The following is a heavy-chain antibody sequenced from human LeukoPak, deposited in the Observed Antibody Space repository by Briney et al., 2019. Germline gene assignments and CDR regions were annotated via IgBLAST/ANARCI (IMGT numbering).Heavy chain of an antibody. CDR3: AGMVYYDFWSGYYSKTPGGIYYMDV. CDR2: IIPIFGTA. J-gene: IGHJ6*03. Sequence: SVKVSCKASGGTFSSYAISWVRQAPGQGHEWMGGIIPIFGTANYAQKFQGRVTITTDESTSTAYMELSSLRSEDTAVYYCAGMVYYDFWSGYYSKTPGGIYYMDVWGKGTTVTVSS. D-gene: IGHD3-3*01. V-gene: IGHV1-69*05. CDR1: GGTFSSYA.